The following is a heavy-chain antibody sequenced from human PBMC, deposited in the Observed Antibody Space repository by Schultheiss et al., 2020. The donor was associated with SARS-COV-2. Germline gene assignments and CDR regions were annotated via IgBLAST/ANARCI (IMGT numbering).Heavy chain of an antibody. CDR3: ARARNGYFGDFEWFDP. Sequence: GESLNISCKGSGYRFTTYWIGWVRQMPGKGLEWMGIIYPGDSKITYSPSFEGQVTISADKSINTAYLQWSSLKASDTAMYFCARARNGYFGDFEWFDPWGQGTLVTVSS. J-gene: IGHJ5*02. CDR1: GYRFTTYW. D-gene: IGHD4-17*01. CDR2: IYPGDSKI. V-gene: IGHV5-51*01.